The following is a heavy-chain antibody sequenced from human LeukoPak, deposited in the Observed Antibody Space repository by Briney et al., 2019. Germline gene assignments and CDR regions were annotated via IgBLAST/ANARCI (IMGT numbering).Heavy chain of an antibody. D-gene: IGHD1-26*01. CDR3: ARDPSIVGATEAE. Sequence: ASVKVSCKASGGTFSSYAISWVRQAPGQGLEWMGGIIPIFGTANYAQKFQGRVTITADESTSTAYMELSSLRSEDTAVYYCARDPSIVGATEAEWGQGTLVTVSS. CDR2: IIPIFGTA. J-gene: IGHJ4*02. CDR1: GGTFSSYA. V-gene: IGHV1-69*13.